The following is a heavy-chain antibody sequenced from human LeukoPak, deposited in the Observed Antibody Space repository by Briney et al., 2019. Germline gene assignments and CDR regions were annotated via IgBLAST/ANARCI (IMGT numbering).Heavy chain of an antibody. Sequence: SVKVSCKASGFTFTSSAMQWVRQARGQRLEWIGWIVVGSGNTNYAQKFQERVTITRDMSTSTAYMELSGLRSEDTAVYYCAAAYYDSSGFGDYWGQGTLVTVSS. CDR2: IVVGSGNT. V-gene: IGHV1-58*02. J-gene: IGHJ4*02. D-gene: IGHD3-22*01. CDR3: AAAYYDSSGFGDY. CDR1: GFTFTSSA.